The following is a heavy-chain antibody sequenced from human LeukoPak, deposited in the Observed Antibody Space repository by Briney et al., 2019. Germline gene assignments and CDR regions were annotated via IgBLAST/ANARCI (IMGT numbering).Heavy chain of an antibody. Sequence: GGSLRLSCAASGFTFSSYSMNWVRQAPGKGLEWVSSISSSSSYIYYADSVKGRFTISRDNSKNTLYLQMNSLRAEDTAVYYCAKGLTTERGYFDYWGQGTLVTVSS. CDR3: AKGLTTERGYFDY. D-gene: IGHD3-22*01. J-gene: IGHJ4*02. V-gene: IGHV3-21*04. CDR1: GFTFSSYS. CDR2: ISSSSSYI.